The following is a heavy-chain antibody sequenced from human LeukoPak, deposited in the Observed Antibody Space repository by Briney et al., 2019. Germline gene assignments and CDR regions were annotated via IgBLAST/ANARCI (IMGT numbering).Heavy chain of an antibody. D-gene: IGHD1-7*01. J-gene: IGHJ6*03. CDR2: ASGYNGNT. Sequence: ASVKLSCKASGYTFPNYGVSWVRQAPGQGLEWMGWASGYNGNTNFAKNVQGRVTMTTDTSTSTAYMELRSLISDDTAVYYCARALGSGTHYYYYYMDVWGKGTTVTVSS. V-gene: IGHV1-18*01. CDR3: ARALGSGTHYYYYYMDV. CDR1: GYTFPNYG.